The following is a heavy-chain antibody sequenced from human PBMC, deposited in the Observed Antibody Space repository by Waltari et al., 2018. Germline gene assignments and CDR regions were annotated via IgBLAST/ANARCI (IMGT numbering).Heavy chain of an antibody. J-gene: IGHJ3*02. CDR3: ARTGARWLQFAAFDI. CDR2: INQDGSEE. Sequence: EVLLVESGGGLVQTGGSLRLSCAASRFTFSNYWMNWVRQAPGKGLELCAKINQDGSEEYYGDSVKGRFTISRDNAKNSLYLEMKTLRAEDTAIHYCARTGARWLQFAAFDIWGQGTMVTVSS. D-gene: IGHD5-12*01. V-gene: IGHV3-7*01. CDR1: RFTFSNYW.